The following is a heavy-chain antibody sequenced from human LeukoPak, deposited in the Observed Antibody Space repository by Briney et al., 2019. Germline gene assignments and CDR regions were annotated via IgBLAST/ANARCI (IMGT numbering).Heavy chain of an antibody. Sequence: GGSLRLSCAASGFTFSTYAMTWVRQAPGKGLEWGSGINSNGNEIYYADSVRGGFTISRDNSNNALYLQMDSLRAEDTAVYYCANWIGSSYRDYWGQGALVTVSS. J-gene: IGHJ4*02. CDR2: INSNGNEI. V-gene: IGHV3-23*01. CDR3: ANWIGSSYRDY. D-gene: IGHD6-6*01. CDR1: GFTFSTYA.